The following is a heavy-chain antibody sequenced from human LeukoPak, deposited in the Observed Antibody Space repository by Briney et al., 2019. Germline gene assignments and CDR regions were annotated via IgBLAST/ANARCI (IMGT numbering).Heavy chain of an antibody. Sequence: SETLSLTCTVSGGSISSGSYYWSWIRQPAGKGLEWIVRIYTSGSTNYNPSLKSRVTISVDTSKNQFSLKLSSVTAADTAVYYCARGRITIFGVVTHYWYFDLWGRGTLVTVSS. V-gene: IGHV4-61*02. CDR1: GGSISSGSYY. D-gene: IGHD3-3*01. J-gene: IGHJ2*01. CDR3: ARGRITIFGVVTHYWYFDL. CDR2: IYTSGST.